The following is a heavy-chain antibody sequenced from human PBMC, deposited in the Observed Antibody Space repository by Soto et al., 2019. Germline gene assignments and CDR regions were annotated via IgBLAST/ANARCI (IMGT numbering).Heavy chain of an antibody. D-gene: IGHD3-22*01. CDR3: ARDVDYYYDSSGDPNWFDP. CDR2: INAGNGNT. V-gene: IGHV1-3*01. Sequence: ASVKVSCKASGYTFTSYAMHWVRQAPGQRLEWMGWINAGNGNTKYSQKFQGRVTITRDTSASTAYMELSSLRSEDTAVYYCARDVDYYYDSSGDPNWFDPWGQGTLVNVSS. CDR1: GYTFTSYA. J-gene: IGHJ5*02.